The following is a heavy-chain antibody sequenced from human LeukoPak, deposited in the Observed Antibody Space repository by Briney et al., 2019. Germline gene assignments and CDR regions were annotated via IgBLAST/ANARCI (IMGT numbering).Heavy chain of an antibody. CDR1: GYTFTGYY. V-gene: IGHV1-2*02. J-gene: IGHJ4*02. CDR3: ARVAYYYDSSGYFFDY. CDR2: INPNSGGT. Sequence: VASVKASCKASGYTFTGYYMHWVRQAPGQGLEWMGWINPNSGGTNYARKFQGRVTMTRDTSISTAYMELSRLRSDDTAVYYCARVAYYYDSSGYFFDYWGQGTLVTVSS. D-gene: IGHD3-22*01.